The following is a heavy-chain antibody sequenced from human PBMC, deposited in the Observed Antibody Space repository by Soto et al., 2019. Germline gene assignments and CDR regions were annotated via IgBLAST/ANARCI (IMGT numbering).Heavy chain of an antibody. CDR3: ARESASSSSSDY. D-gene: IGHD6-6*01. CDR1: GFTFSDYY. Sequence: VGSLRLSCAASGFTFSDYYMSWIRQAPGKGLEWVSYISSSSSYTNYADSVKGRFTISRDNAKNSLYLQMNSLRAEDTAVYYCARESASSSSSDYWGQGTLVTVSS. J-gene: IGHJ4*02. V-gene: IGHV3-11*06. CDR2: ISSSSSYT.